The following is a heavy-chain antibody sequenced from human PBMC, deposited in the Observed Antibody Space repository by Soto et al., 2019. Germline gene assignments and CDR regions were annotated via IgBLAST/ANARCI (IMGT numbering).Heavy chain of an antibody. J-gene: IGHJ4*02. D-gene: IGHD4-17*01. V-gene: IGHV3-23*01. CDR3: AKDALVGYDYGDYAYFDY. CDR1: GFTFSCSA. Sequence: GGSLRLSCAASGFTFSCSAMQWVRQAPGKGLEWVSAISGSGGSTYYADSVKGRFTISRDNSKNTLYLQMNSLRAEDTAVYYCAKDALVGYDYGDYAYFDYWGQGTLVTVSS. CDR2: ISGSGGST.